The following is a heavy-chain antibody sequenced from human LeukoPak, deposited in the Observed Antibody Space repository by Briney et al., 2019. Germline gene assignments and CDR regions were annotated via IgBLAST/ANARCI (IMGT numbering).Heavy chain of an antibody. J-gene: IGHJ5*02. V-gene: IGHV4-34*01. D-gene: IGHD6-19*01. CDR2: INHSGST. CDR3: ARGLVPRIAVAGSWFDP. CDR1: GGSFSSYY. Sequence: SETLSLTCAVYGGSFSSYYWSWIRQPPGKGLEWIGEINHSGSTNYNPSLKSRVTISVDTSKNQFSLKLIPVTAADTAVYYCARGLVPRIAVAGSWFDPWGQGTLVTVSS.